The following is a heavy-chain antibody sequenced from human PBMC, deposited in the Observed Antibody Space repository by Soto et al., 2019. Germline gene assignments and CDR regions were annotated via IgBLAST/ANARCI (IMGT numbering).Heavy chain of an antibody. CDR3: ARLREGISTRQGYILTHLAY. CDR1: GYTFTSYD. CDR2: MNPNSGNT. J-gene: IGHJ1*01. V-gene: IGHV1-8*01. D-gene: IGHD3-3*01. Sequence: ASVKVSCKASGYTFTSYDINWVRQATGQGLEWMGWMNPNSGNTGYAQKFQGRVTMTRNTSISTAYMELSSLRSEGTAVYYCARLREGISTRQGYILTHLAYCGQGTLVPVSS.